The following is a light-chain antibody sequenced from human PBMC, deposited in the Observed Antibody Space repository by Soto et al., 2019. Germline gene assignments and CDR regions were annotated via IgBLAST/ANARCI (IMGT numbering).Light chain of an antibody. J-gene: IGKJ5*01. V-gene: IGKV3-20*01. Sequence: EIVLTQSPGTLSLSPGERATLSCRASQSVSNNYLAWYQQKPGQAPRLFIYGASSRATGIPDRFSGSGSGTDFTLTISRLEPEDFAVYYCQQYGSSPPITFGQGTRLEI. CDR3: QQYGSSPPIT. CDR1: QSVSNNY. CDR2: GAS.